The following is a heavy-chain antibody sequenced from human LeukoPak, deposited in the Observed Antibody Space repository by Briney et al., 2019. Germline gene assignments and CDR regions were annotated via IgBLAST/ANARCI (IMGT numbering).Heavy chain of an antibody. Sequence: GGSLRLSCAASRFTFSSYWMSWVRQAPGKGLEWVANIKQDGSEKYYVDSVKGRFTISRDNAKNSLYLQMNSLRAEDTAVYYCARDRDYVWGSYRYSPLFDYWGQETLVTVSS. CDR2: IKQDGSEK. V-gene: IGHV3-7*01. D-gene: IGHD3-16*02. J-gene: IGHJ4*02. CDR1: RFTFSSYW. CDR3: ARDRDYVWGSYRYSPLFDY.